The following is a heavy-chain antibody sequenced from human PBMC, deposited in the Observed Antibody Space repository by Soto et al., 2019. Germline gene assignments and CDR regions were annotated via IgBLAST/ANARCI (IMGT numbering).Heavy chain of an antibody. Sequence: WESLSLSCASSGFTFINAWMSWVRQAPGKGLEWVCRMKSKTDGGTTDYAAPVKGRFTISRDDSKNTLYLQMNSLKTEDTAVYYCTTETSNHCSGGSCYRSYYYYGMDVWGQGTTVTVSS. CDR2: MKSKTDGGTT. D-gene: IGHD2-15*01. CDR1: GFTFINAW. J-gene: IGHJ6*02. V-gene: IGHV3-15*01. CDR3: TTETSNHCSGGSCYRSYYYYGMDV.